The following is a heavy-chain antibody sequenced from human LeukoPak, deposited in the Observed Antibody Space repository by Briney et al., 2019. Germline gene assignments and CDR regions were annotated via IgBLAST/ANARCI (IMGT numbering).Heavy chain of an antibody. CDR2: ISYDGINK. CDR1: GFTFSSYG. V-gene: IGHV3-30*18. J-gene: IGHJ4*02. D-gene: IGHD2-2*01. CDR3: AKYLRGCSSTGCYSGY. Sequence: GGSLRLSCAPSGFTFSSYGMHWARQAPGEGLGWVSVISYDGINKYYADSVKGLFNISRHNSKHTLYLQMNTVRAEDSAVYYCAKYLRGCSSTGCYSGYWRRGTLASVFS.